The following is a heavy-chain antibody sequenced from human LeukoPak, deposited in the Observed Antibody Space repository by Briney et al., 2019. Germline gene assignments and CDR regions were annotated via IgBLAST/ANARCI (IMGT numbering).Heavy chain of an antibody. J-gene: IGHJ3*02. CDR3: AKRGYCRGGTCFSHDAFDI. Sequence: GGSLRLSCAASGFTFSSYAMTWVRQAPGKGLEWVSVISGSGTNTDYADSVKGRFTISRDNSKNTLYLQMNSLRAEDTAVYYCAKRGYCRGGTCFSHDAFDIWGQGTMVTVSS. CDR1: GFTFSSYA. D-gene: IGHD2-15*01. CDR2: ISGSGTNT. V-gene: IGHV3-23*01.